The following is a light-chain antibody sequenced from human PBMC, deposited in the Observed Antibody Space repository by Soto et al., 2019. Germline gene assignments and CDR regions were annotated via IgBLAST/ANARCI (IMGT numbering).Light chain of an antibody. CDR2: GGS. CDR3: QQYGSSGAT. J-gene: IGKJ5*01. CDR1: QSVSSNH. V-gene: IGKV3-20*01. Sequence: DIVLTQSPGTLSLSPGERATLSCRASQSVSSNHLAWYQQKPGQAPRLLIYGGSSRATGIPDRFSGSGSGTDFTLTISRLEPEDFAVYYCQQYGSSGATFGQGTHWRL.